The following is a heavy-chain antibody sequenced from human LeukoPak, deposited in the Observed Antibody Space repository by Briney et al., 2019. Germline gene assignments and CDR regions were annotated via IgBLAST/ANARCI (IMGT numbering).Heavy chain of an antibody. Sequence: PSETLSLTCTVSGGSVSSGSYYWGWIRQPPGKGLEWIGYIYYSGSTNYNPVLKSLVTISVDTSKNQFSLKLSSVTAADTAVYYCARERDDYGADYWGQGTLVTVSS. D-gene: IGHD4-17*01. V-gene: IGHV4-61*01. CDR1: GGSVSSGSYY. CDR2: IYYSGST. J-gene: IGHJ4*02. CDR3: ARERDDYGADY.